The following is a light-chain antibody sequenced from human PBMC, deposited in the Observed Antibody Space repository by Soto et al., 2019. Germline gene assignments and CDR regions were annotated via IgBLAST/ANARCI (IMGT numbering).Light chain of an antibody. CDR1: QSVKSSY. CDR2: GTS. J-gene: IGKJ5*01. Sequence: LSLPPATRATLSCRASQSVKSSYLAWYQHKPGQAPRLLIYGTSSRATGIPDRFSGSGSGTDFTLTISRLEPEDFAVYYCQQYGSSITFGQGTRLEIK. V-gene: IGKV3-20*01. CDR3: QQYGSSIT.